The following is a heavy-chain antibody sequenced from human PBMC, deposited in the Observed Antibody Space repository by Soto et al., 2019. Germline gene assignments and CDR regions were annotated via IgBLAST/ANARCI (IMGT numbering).Heavy chain of an antibody. CDR1: GFTFSSYA. J-gene: IGHJ4*02. CDR3: ARTTQAINYYSGYDEGEDY. CDR2: ISGSGGST. Sequence: SGGSLRLSCAASGFTFSSYAMSWVRQAPGKGLEWVSAISGSGGSTYYADSVKGRFTISRDNSKNTLYLQMNSLRAEDTAVYYCARTTQAINYYSGYDEGEDYWGQGTLVTVSS. V-gene: IGHV3-23*01. D-gene: IGHD5-12*01.